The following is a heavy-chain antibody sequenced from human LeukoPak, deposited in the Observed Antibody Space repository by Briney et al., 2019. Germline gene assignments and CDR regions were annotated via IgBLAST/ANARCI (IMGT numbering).Heavy chain of an antibody. CDR1: GFTFSSYW. V-gene: IGHV3-21*01. CDR2: ISSSSSYI. J-gene: IGHJ4*02. D-gene: IGHD6-13*01. Sequence: PGGSLRLSCAASGFTFSSYWMHWVRQAPGKGLEWVSSISSSSSYIYYADSVKGRFTISRDNAKNSLYLQMNSLRAEDTAVYYCARGDSIAAASKPLDYWGQGTLVTVSS. CDR3: ARGDSIAAASKPLDY.